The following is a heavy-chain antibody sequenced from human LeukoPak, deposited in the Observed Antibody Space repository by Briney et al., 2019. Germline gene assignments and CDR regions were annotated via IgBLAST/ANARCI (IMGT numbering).Heavy chain of an antibody. CDR3: AKDLSGRKGPFDY. V-gene: IGHV3-30*18. J-gene: IGHJ4*02. Sequence: GGSLRLSCAASGFTFSSYGMHWGRQAPGKGLEWVAVISSDGSNAYYADSVNGRFTMSRDNSKNTLFVQMNRLRAEDTAVYYCAKDLSGRKGPFDYWGQGTLVTVSS. CDR2: ISSDGSNA. D-gene: IGHD3-10*01. CDR1: GFTFSSYG.